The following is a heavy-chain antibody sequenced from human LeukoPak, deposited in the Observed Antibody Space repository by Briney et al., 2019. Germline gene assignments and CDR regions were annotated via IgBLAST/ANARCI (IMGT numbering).Heavy chain of an antibody. J-gene: IGHJ4*02. CDR1: GGTFSSYA. V-gene: IGHV1-69*05. Sequence: LVKVSCKASGGTFSSYAISWVRQAPGQGLEWMGRIIPIFGTANYAQKFQGRVTITTDESTSTAYMELSSLRSEDTAVYYCARQYDILTGHLDYWGQGTLVTVSS. CDR3: ARQYDILTGHLDY. D-gene: IGHD3-9*01. CDR2: IIPIFGTA.